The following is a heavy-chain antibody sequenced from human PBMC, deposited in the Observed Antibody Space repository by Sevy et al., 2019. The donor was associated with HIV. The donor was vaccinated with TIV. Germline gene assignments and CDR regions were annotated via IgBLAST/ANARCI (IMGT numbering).Heavy chain of an antibody. CDR1: GFTFSNAW. CDR2: IKPKHLGETI. J-gene: IGHJ4*02. D-gene: IGHD3-3*01. Sequence: GGSLRLSCAVSGFTFSNAWMNWVRQIPGKGLEWVGQIKPKHLGETINYAPTVQGRFTISRDDFKDTLYLQMDSLKSEDTGVYDCTDSNFGISFDYWGRGTLVTVSS. V-gene: IGHV3-15*01. CDR3: TDSNFGISFDY.